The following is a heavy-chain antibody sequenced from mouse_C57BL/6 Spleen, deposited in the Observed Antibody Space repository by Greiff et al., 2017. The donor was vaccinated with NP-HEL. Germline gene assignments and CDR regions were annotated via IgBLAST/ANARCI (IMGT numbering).Heavy chain of an antibody. D-gene: IGHD2-3*01. CDR2: IYPGDGDT. CDR3: AREDDGYFSDY. J-gene: IGHJ2*01. V-gene: IGHV1-82*01. CDR1: GYAFSSSW. Sequence: QVQLKQSGPELVKPGASVKISCKASGYAFSSSWMNWVKQRPGKGLEWIGRIYPGDGDTNYNGKFKGKATLTADKSSSTAYMQLSSLTSEDSAVYFCAREDDGYFSDYWGQGTTLTVSS.